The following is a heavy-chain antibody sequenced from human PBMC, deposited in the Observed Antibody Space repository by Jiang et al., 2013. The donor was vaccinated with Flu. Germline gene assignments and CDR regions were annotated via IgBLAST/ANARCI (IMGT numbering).Heavy chain of an antibody. V-gene: IGHV3-23*01. CDR2: ISGSGVSI. Sequence: VQPGGSLRLSCVASGFTFSTFAMSWVRQAPGKGLEWVAGISGSGVSIHYADPVKGRFTISRDNSKNTVYLQMNSLRAEDTAVYYCAKGPHPGWQINWFDPWGQGTLVTVSS. CDR1: GFTFSTFA. CDR3: AKGPHPGWQINWFDP. J-gene: IGHJ5*02.